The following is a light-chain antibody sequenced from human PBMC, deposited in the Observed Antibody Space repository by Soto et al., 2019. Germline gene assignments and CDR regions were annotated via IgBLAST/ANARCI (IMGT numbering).Light chain of an antibody. V-gene: IGKV1-39*01. Sequence: DIQMTQSPSSLSASVRDRVTITCRASQNIITYLNWYQQKPGKAPKLLIYAASSLQSGVPSRFSGTGCDNACSGRISGPQPEDFATYLCPQSRTGRRTVG. J-gene: IGKJ1*01. CDR3: PQSRTGRRT. CDR2: AAS. CDR1: QNIITY.